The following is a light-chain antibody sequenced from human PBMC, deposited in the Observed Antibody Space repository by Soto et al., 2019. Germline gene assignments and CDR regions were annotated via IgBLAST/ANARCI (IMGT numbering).Light chain of an antibody. J-gene: IGKJ4*01. CDR2: DAS. CDR1: QTISSY. V-gene: IGKV1-39*02. CDR3: QQYNNWPPLT. Sequence: DIQMTQSPAFLSMSVGDRLTLSCRASQTISSYLTWYQQKVGEAPKRLIYDASTLESGVPSRFSASGSGTDFTLTISSLEPEDFAVYYCQQYNNWPPLTFGGGTKVEIK.